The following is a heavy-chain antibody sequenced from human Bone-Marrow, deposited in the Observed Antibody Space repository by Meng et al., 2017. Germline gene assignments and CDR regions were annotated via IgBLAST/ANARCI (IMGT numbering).Heavy chain of an antibody. V-gene: IGHV3-7*01. CDR2: INQDGSDK. CDR3: ARDIGFGSSDS. D-gene: IGHD3-10*01. Sequence: GGSLRLSCAVSGFTFSNYWMIWVRQAPGKGVEWVANINQDGSDKYYAGSVKGRFTISRDNAKNSLYVQMNSLGAEDTAVYYCARDIGFGSSDSWGQGTPVTVSS. CDR1: GFTFSNYW. J-gene: IGHJ4*02.